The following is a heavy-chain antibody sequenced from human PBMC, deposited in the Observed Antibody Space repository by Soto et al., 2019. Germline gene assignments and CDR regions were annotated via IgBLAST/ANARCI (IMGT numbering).Heavy chain of an antibody. J-gene: IGHJ6*02. CDR1: GFTFSSYA. D-gene: IGHD3-22*01. CDR2: ISGSGGST. CDR3: AKDRVVNSNAYYYYYYGMDV. Sequence: GGSLRLSCAASGFTFSSYAMSWVRQAPGKGLEWVSAISGSGGSTYYADSVKGRFTISRDNSKNTLYLQMNSLRAEDTAVYYCAKDRVVNSNAYYYYYYGMDVWGQGTTVTVSS. V-gene: IGHV3-23*01.